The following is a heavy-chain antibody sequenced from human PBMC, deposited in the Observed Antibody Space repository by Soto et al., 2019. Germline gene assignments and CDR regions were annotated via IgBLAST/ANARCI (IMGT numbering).Heavy chain of an antibody. Sequence: SETLSLTCTVSGGSISSSSYYWGWIRQPPGKGLEWIGSIYYSGSTYYNPSLKSRVTISVDTSKNQFSLKLSSVTAADTAVYYCARLLDIYDFWSGYYDYWGQGTLVTVSS. J-gene: IGHJ4*02. CDR3: ARLLDIYDFWSGYYDY. D-gene: IGHD3-3*01. V-gene: IGHV4-39*01. CDR1: GGSISSSSYY. CDR2: IYYSGST.